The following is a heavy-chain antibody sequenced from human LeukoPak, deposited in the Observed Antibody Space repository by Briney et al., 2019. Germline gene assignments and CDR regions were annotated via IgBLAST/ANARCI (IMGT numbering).Heavy chain of an antibody. CDR3: VSPRGFSYGYFDY. J-gene: IGHJ4*02. Sequence: PSETLSLTCSVSGVSISSYYWSWVRQPPGKGLEWIGYIYYSGSTNYNPSLKSRVAISVDTSKNQFSLTLGSVSAADTAVYYCVSPRGFSYGYFDYWGQGTLVTVSS. V-gene: IGHV4-59*08. D-gene: IGHD5-18*01. CDR2: IYYSGST. CDR1: GVSISSYY.